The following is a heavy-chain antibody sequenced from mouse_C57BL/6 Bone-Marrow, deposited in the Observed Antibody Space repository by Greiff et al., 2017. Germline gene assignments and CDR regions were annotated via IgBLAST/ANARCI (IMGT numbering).Heavy chain of an antibody. D-gene: IGHD2-2*01. Sequence: QVQLKESGAELVRPGASVKLSCKASGYTFTDYYINWVKQRPGQGLEWIARIYPGSGNTYYNEKFKGKATLTAEKSSSTAYMQLSSLTSEDSAVYICARLVTASGDYFDYWGKGTTVTVSS. CDR3: ARLVTASGDYFDY. J-gene: IGHJ2*01. CDR1: GYTFTDYY. V-gene: IGHV1-76*01. CDR2: IYPGSGNT.